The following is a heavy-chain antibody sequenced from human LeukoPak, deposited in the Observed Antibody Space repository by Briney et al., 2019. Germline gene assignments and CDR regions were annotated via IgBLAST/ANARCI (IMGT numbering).Heavy chain of an antibody. V-gene: IGHV4-59*03. D-gene: IGHD2-8*01. CDR3: ALAPNSNWFDF. CDR2: IHYSGSS. CDR1: GDSTNNFY. J-gene: IGHJ5*01. Sequence: SETLSLTCTVSGDSTNNFYWNWIQQSPGKGLEWIGNIHYSGSSVYNPSLKSRGTISIDTSRRQFFLKLNSVTTADTAVYFCALAPNSNWFDFWGPGTLVTVSS.